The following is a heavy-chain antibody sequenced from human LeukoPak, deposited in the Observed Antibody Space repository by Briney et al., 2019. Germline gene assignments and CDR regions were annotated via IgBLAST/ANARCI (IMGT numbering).Heavy chain of an antibody. CDR2: ISAYNGNT. Sequence: ASVKVSCKASGYTFTSYGISWVRQAPGQGLEWMGWISAYNGNTNYAQKLQGRVTMTTDTSTSTAYMELRSLRSDDTAVYYCARDLSNWNPGPRYYYYYYMDVWGKGTTVTVSS. CDR1: GYTFTSYG. V-gene: IGHV1-18*01. J-gene: IGHJ6*03. CDR3: ARDLSNWNPGPRYYYYYYMDV. D-gene: IGHD1-1*01.